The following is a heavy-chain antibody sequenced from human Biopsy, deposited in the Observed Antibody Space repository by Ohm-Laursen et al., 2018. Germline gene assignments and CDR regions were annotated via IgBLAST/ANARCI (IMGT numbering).Heavy chain of an antibody. D-gene: IGHD4-17*01. CDR2: IDSSAAST. CDR1: GFTFKNYA. V-gene: IGHV3-23*01. J-gene: IGHJ4*02. Sequence: SLRLSCAASGFTFKNYAMNWVRQAPGKGLDWVSSIDSSAASTFYVDSVKGRFTISRDNSKNTLFLQMNSLRAADTAIYYCASDLNGDPSAFDYWGQGTPVTVSS. CDR3: ASDLNGDPSAFDY.